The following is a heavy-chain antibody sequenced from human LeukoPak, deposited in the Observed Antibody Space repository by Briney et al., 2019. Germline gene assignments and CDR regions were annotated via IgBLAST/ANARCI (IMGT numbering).Heavy chain of an antibody. CDR1: GFTFSTHW. V-gene: IGHV3-7*01. Sequence: GGSLRLSCAASGFTFSTHWMSWVRQAPGKGLEWVANIKEDGSEKYYVDSVKGRFTISRDNAKNSVYLQMNSLRAEDTAVYYCARVWFGEFAYFDYWGQGTLVTVSS. D-gene: IGHD3-10*01. CDR2: IKEDGSEK. CDR3: ARVWFGEFAYFDY. J-gene: IGHJ4*02.